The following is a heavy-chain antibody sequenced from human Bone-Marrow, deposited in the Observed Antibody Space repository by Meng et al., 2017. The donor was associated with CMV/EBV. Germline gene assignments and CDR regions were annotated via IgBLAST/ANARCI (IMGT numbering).Heavy chain of an antibody. CDR2: ISTTSSYI. CDR1: GFTFSSYY. D-gene: IGHD6-19*01. J-gene: IGHJ5*02. Sequence: GESLKISCGASGFTFSSYYMHWVRQAPGKGLEWVSSISTTSSYIYYTDSVKGRFTISRDNAKNSLYLQMNSLRAEETAVYYCARDLASGQITVAGTLPGWFDPWGQGTLVTVSS. V-gene: IGHV3-21*06. CDR3: ARDLASGQITVAGTLPGWFDP.